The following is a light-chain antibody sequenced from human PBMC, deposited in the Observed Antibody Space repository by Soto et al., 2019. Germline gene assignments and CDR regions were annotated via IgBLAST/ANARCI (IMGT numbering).Light chain of an antibody. CDR1: QSVTRNY. V-gene: IGKV3-20*01. Sequence: EIVFTQSPGTLSLSPGERATLSCSASQSVTRNYLAWYQQTLGQAPRLLLFGASIRETGIPDRFSGSGSGTEFTLTISRLEPEDSAVYHCQQYGSSTTTFGQGTKVDIK. J-gene: IGKJ1*01. CDR2: GAS. CDR3: QQYGSSTTT.